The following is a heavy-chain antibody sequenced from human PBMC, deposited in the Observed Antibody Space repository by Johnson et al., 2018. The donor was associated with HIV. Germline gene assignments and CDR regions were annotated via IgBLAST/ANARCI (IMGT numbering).Heavy chain of an antibody. D-gene: IGHD7-27*01. CDR2: IKRKSDGETT. V-gene: IGHV3-15*01. CDR3: ARRTVSELGDAFDI. Sequence: VQLVESGGGLVKPGGSLRLSCAVSGFTFSDAWMSWVRQAPGKGLEWVGRIKRKSDGETTDYAAPVKGRFTISRDDSKNTLSLQMGSLRADDMAVYYCARRTVSELGDAFDIWGQGTMVTVSS. CDR1: GFTFSDAW. J-gene: IGHJ3*02.